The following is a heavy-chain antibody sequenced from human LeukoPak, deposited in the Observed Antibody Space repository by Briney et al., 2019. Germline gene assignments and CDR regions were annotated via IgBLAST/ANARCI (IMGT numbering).Heavy chain of an antibody. Sequence: GASVKVSCKVSGYTLTELSMHWVRQAPGKGLEWMGGFDPEDGETIYAQKFQGRVTMTEDTSTDTAYMELSSPRSEDTAVYYCATPRLTGYPYYYYGMDVWGQGTTVTVSS. CDR1: GYTLTELS. CDR3: ATPRLTGYPYYYYGMDV. J-gene: IGHJ6*02. V-gene: IGHV1-24*01. CDR2: FDPEDGET. D-gene: IGHD3-9*01.